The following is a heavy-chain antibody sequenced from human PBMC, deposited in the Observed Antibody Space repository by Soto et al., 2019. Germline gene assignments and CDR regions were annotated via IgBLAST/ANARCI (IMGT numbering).Heavy chain of an antibody. V-gene: IGHV1-8*01. CDR3: ARGVSAGVDY. Sequence: GASVKVSCKASGYSFTSLDINWVRQTAGQGLEWMGWMEPSTGRTGYAQKFQGRVAMTRDTSINTAYMELTTLTSDDTAFYYCARGVSAGVDYWGQGTLVTVSS. J-gene: IGHJ4*02. CDR2: MEPSTGRT. CDR1: GYSFTSLD. D-gene: IGHD1-26*01.